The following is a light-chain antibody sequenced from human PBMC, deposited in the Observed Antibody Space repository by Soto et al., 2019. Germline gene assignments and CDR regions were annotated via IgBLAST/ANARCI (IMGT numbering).Light chain of an antibody. J-gene: IGKJ2*01. Sequence: IVLTQSPATLSLSPGERATLSCRASQTVNSYLAWYQHKLGQAPRLLIYDASNRATGVPARFSGSGSGTDFTLTISSLEPEDFAVYYCQQRYGWPSFGQGTKLEIK. CDR2: DAS. CDR3: QQRYGWPS. V-gene: IGKV3-11*01. CDR1: QTVNSY.